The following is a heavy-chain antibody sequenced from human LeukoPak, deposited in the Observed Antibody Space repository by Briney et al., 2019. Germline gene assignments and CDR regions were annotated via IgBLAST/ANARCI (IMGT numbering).Heavy chain of an antibody. CDR2: IIPIFGTA. V-gene: IGHV1-69*05. D-gene: IGHD6-13*01. J-gene: IGHJ6*03. Sequence: ASVKVSCKASGGTFSSYAISWVRQAPGQGLEWMGMIIPIFGTANYAQKFQGRVTITTDESTSTAYMELGSLRSEDTAVYYCARAIAAAGTPRVFGNYYYYYYMDVWGKGTTVTVSS. CDR3: ARAIAAAGTPRVFGNYYYYYYMDV. CDR1: GGTFSSYA.